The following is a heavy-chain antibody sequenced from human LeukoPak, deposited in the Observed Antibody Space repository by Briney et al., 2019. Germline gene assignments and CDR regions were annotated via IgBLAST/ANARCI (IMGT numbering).Heavy chain of an antibody. CDR2: IRCDGSNK. V-gene: IGHV3-30*02. Sequence: GGSLRLSCAASGFTFSSYGMHWVRQAPGKGLEWVAFIRCDGSNKYYADSVKGRFTISRDNSKNTLYLQMNSLRAEDTAVYYCAKANYGDYGEAFDIWGQGTMVTVSS. CDR1: GFTFSSYG. CDR3: AKANYGDYGEAFDI. J-gene: IGHJ3*02. D-gene: IGHD4-17*01.